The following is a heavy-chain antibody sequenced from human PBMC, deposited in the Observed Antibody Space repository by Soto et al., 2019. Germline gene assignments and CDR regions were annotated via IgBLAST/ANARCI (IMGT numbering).Heavy chain of an antibody. CDR1: GFTFSGSA. V-gene: IGHV3-73*01. CDR3: TRGYGDYVRDY. Sequence: EVQLVESGGGLVQPGESLKLSCAVSGFTFSGSAMHWVRQASGKGLEWVGRIRSKANNYVTAYAASVKGRFTITRDDSKNKAYLQMNSLKSEDTAVYYCTRGYGDYVRDYWGQGTLVTVSS. CDR2: IRSKANNYVT. J-gene: IGHJ4*02. D-gene: IGHD4-17*01.